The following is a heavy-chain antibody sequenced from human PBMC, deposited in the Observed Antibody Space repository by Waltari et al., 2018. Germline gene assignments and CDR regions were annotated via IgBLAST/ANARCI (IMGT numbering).Heavy chain of an antibody. V-gene: IGHV4-59*01. D-gene: IGHD2-15*01. CDR3: ARDRYCSGGSCYGAGGAFDI. J-gene: IGHJ3*02. Sequence: QVQLQESGPGLVKPSETLSLTCTVSGGSSSSYYWSWIRQPPGKGRGWIGYIYSSGTTNNNPSLKSRVTISVDTSKNQFSLKLSSVTAADTAVYYCARDRYCSGGSCYGAGGAFDIWGQGTMVTVSS. CDR2: IYSSGTT. CDR1: GGSSSSYY.